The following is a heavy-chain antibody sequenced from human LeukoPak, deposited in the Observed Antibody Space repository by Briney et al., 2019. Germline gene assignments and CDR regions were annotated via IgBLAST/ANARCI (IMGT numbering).Heavy chain of an antibody. CDR2: IHYSGT. V-gene: IGHV4-59*01. CDR3: ARGKRWLQFRYLGAFDI. J-gene: IGHJ3*02. Sequence: SETLSLTCTVSDDSISPYYWSWIRQPPGKGLEWIGYIHYSGTNYNPSLKSRVTMSLDTSKNQFSLKLSSVTAADTAVYYCARGKRWLQFRYLGAFDIWGQGTMVTVSS. D-gene: IGHD5-24*01. CDR1: DDSISPYY.